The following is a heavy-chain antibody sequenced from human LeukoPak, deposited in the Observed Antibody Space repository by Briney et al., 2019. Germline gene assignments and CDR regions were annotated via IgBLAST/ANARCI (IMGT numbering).Heavy chain of an antibody. CDR3: ARAPLRADIVVVPAATPYYYYYGMDV. D-gene: IGHD2-2*01. Sequence: GASVKVSCKASGGTFSSYAISWVRQAPGQGLEWMGGIIPIFGTANYAQKFQGRVTFTADKSTSTAYMELSSLRSEDTAVYYCARAPLRADIVVVPAATPYYYYYGMDVWGKGTTVTVSS. J-gene: IGHJ6*04. CDR1: GGTFSSYA. V-gene: IGHV1-69*06. CDR2: IIPIFGTA.